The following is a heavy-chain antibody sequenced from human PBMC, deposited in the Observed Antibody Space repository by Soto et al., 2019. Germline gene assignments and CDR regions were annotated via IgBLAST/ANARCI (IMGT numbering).Heavy chain of an antibody. V-gene: IGHV3-64D*06. Sequence: GTLRLSCTASGCPFSSYAMHCARQAPWKGLEYLSAISSDGYNPYYADSGKGRFTISRDNSKNMLYLQMSSLRADDTAVYYCVKDIFRAYYDSRTFDFWGQGALVTVSS. J-gene: IGHJ4*02. D-gene: IGHD3-22*01. CDR1: GCPFSSYA. CDR3: VKDIFRAYYDSRTFDF. CDR2: ISSDGYNP.